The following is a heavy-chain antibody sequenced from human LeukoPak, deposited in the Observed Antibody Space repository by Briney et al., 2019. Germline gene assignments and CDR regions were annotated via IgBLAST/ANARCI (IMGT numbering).Heavy chain of an antibody. Sequence: GGSLRLSCAASGFTFSSYGMHWVRQAPGKGLEWVSAISGSGGSTYYADSVKGRFTISRDNSKNTLYLQMNSLRAEDTAVYYCAKLYSRGYSYGNHAFDIWGQGTMVTVSS. D-gene: IGHD5-18*01. V-gene: IGHV3-23*01. J-gene: IGHJ3*02. CDR3: AKLYSRGYSYGNHAFDI. CDR1: GFTFSSYG. CDR2: ISGSGGST.